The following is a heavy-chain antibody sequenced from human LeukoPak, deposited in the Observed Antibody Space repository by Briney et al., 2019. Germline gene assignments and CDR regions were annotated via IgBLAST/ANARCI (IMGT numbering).Heavy chain of an antibody. Sequence: SETLSLICTVSGGSLSRYYWSCIRQPPRQGLEWLGYIYSSGSNLYNPYLKSRVNISVDTSKNQISLKVTSVTAADTAVYYCVRGARYAGDYWGQGSLVTVSS. CDR3: VRGARYAGDY. J-gene: IGHJ4*02. CDR1: GGSLSRYY. D-gene: IGHD2-2*01. CDR2: IYSSGSN. V-gene: IGHV4-59*01.